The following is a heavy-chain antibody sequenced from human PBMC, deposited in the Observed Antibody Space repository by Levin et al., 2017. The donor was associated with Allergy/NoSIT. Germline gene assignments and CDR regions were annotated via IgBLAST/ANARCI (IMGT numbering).Heavy chain of an antibody. CDR1: GFTFSSYG. CDR3: ARDLAYYHDSRGDYYFDY. Sequence: GGSLRLSCAASGFTFSSYGMSWVRQAPGKGLEWVSFISSSGGTPYYADSVKGRFTISRDNSKNRLSLEMNSLRAEDTALYYCARDLAYYHDSRGDYYFDYWGQGTLVTVSS. D-gene: IGHD3-22*01. J-gene: IGHJ4*02. V-gene: IGHV3-23*01. CDR2: ISSSGGTP.